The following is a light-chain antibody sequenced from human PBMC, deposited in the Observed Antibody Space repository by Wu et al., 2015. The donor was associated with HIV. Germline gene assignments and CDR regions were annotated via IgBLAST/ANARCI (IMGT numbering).Light chain of an antibody. J-gene: IGKJ2*01. CDR2: GTS. CDR3: KLYGSSPYT. CDR1: QSITYY. V-gene: IGKV3-20*01. Sequence: EIVLIQSPVTLSLSPGERATLSCRASQSITYYLAWYQQKPGQAPRLLIYGTSNRATGIGDRFSGSGSGTDFTLTINRLEPEDFAVYYCKLYGSSPYTFGQGLSWRSN.